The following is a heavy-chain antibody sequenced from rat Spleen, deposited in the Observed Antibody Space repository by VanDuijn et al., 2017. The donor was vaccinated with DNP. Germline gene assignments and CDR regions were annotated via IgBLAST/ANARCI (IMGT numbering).Heavy chain of an antibody. J-gene: IGHJ2*01. V-gene: IGHV5-58*01. CDR1: GFTFSSYW. CDR3: ATRAYYGYNWDWFAY. D-gene: IGHD1-9*01. CDR2: INTDGGST. Sequence: EVKLVESGGGLVQPGRSLKLSCVASGFTFSSYWMYWIRQAPGKGLEWVASINTDGGSTYYPDSVKGRFTISRDNAKSTLYLQMDSLRSEDTATYYCATRAYYGYNWDWFAYWGQGVMVTVSS.